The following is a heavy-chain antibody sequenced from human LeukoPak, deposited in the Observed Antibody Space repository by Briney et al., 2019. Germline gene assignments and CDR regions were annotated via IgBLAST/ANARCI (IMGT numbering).Heavy chain of an antibody. D-gene: IGHD3-16*01. CDR3: TPYNWFDP. CDR1: GFTFGDYA. V-gene: IGHV3-49*04. Sequence: TGGSLRLSCTASGFTFGDYAMSWVRQAPGKGLEWVGFIRSKAYGGTTEYAASVKGRFTISRDDSKSIAYLQMNSLKTEDTAVYYCTPYNWFDPWGQGTLVTVSS. J-gene: IGHJ5*02. CDR2: IRSKAYGGTT.